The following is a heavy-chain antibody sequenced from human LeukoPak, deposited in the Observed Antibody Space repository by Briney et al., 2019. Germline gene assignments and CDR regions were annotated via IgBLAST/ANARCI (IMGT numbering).Heavy chain of an antibody. Sequence: SETLSLTCTVSGGSISSGGYYWSWIRQHPGKGLEWIGYIYYSGSTYYNSSLKSRVTISVDTSKNQCSLKLSSVTAADTAVYYCARDTSYGSGIDYRGQGTLVTVSS. CDR2: IYYSGST. CDR3: ARDTSYGSGIDY. D-gene: IGHD3-10*01. J-gene: IGHJ4*02. V-gene: IGHV4-31*03. CDR1: GGSISSGGYY.